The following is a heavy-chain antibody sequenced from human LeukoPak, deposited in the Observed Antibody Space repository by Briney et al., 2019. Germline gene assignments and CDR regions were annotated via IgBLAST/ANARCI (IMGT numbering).Heavy chain of an antibody. CDR1: GFTVSSNY. CDR3: AKAPVTSCRGAYCYPFDS. CDR2: IYTGGST. Sequence: GGSLRLSCAAFGFTVSSNYMSWVRQAPGKGLEWVSVIYTGGSTSYADSVKGRFTISRDSSKNTLYLQMNSLRAEDAAVYFCAKAPVTSCRGAYCYPFDSWGRGTLVTVSS. V-gene: IGHV3-53*01. J-gene: IGHJ4*02. D-gene: IGHD2-21*01.